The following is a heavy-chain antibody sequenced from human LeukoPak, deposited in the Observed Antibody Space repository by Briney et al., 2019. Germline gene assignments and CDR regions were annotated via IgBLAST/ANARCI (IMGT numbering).Heavy chain of an antibody. CDR3: AKDSYSSGWYASYAFDI. CDR1: GFTFSSYA. J-gene: IGHJ3*02. CDR2: ISGSGGST. Sequence: PGGSLRLSCAASGFTFSSYALSWVCQAPGKGLEWVSAISGSGGSTYYADSVKGRFTISRDNSKNTLYLQMNSLRAEDTAVYYCAKDSYSSGWYASYAFDIWGQGTMVTVSS. D-gene: IGHD6-19*01. V-gene: IGHV3-23*01.